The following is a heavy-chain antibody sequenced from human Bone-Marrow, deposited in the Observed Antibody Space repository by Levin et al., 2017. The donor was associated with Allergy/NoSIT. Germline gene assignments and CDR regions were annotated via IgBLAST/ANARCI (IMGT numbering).Heavy chain of an antibody. J-gene: IGHJ6*02. CDR2: LSGRGTVT. D-gene: IGHD3-16*01. CDR3: ARDPTFDPPDDYYYYGMDV. V-gene: IGHV3-23*01. Sequence: RAWGSLRLSCTASGFTFNTYAMAWVRQAPGKGLEWVSSLSGRGTVTYYTDSVKGRFTISRDNSENTLYLQMNSLRAEDTAVYFCARDPTFDPPDDYYYYGMDVWGQGTPVTVSS. CDR1: GFTFNTYA.